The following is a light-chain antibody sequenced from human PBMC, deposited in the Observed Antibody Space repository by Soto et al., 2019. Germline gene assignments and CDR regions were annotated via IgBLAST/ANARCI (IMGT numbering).Light chain of an antibody. J-gene: IGKJ5*01. Sequence: QLTQSPSSLSASVGDRVTITCRASQSISNWLAWYQQKPGTAPKVLIYHASNLQSGVPSRFSGSGSGTEFTLTISSLQPDDFAVYYCQQYNNWPVTFGQGTRLEIK. CDR2: HAS. CDR3: QQYNNWPVT. CDR1: QSISNW. V-gene: IGKV1-5*01.